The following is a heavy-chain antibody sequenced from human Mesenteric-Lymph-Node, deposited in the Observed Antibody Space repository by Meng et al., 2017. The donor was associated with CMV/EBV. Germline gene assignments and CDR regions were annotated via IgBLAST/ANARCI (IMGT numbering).Heavy chain of an antibody. D-gene: IGHD3-22*01. CDR3: SFPQRHYYDSGGYQTAFYGMDV. CDR2: ISSSGSII. J-gene: IGHJ6*02. V-gene: IGHV3-11*01. Sequence: GGSLRLSCAASGFTFSDYYMSWIRQAPGKGLEWVSYISSSGSIIYSADSVKGRFTISRDNAKNSLYLQMNSLTAEDTAIYYCSFPQRHYYDSGGYQTAFYGMDVWGQGTTVIVSS. CDR1: GFTFSDYY.